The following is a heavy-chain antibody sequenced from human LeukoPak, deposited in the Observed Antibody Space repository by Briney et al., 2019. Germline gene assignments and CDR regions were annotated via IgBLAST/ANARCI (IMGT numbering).Heavy chain of an antibody. Sequence: ASVKVSCKVSGYTLTELSMHWVRQAPGKGLEWMGGFDPEDGETIYAQKFQGRVTMTEDTSTDTAYMELSSLRSEDTAVYYCATRELNYYDSSSYYSYFDYWGQGTQVTVSS. V-gene: IGHV1-24*01. CDR2: FDPEDGET. D-gene: IGHD3-22*01. J-gene: IGHJ4*02. CDR3: ATRELNYYDSSSYYSYFDY. CDR1: GYTLTELS.